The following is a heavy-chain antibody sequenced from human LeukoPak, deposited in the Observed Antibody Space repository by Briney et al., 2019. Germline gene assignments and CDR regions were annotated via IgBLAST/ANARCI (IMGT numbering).Heavy chain of an antibody. D-gene: IGHD6-19*01. CDR3: TRDPNYPTYSSGWYH. J-gene: IGHJ4*02. Sequence: GGSLRLSCAASGFTFSSYSMNWVRQAPGKGLEWVSYISHRDSTTSYSESVRGRFTISRDNAKNSLYLQMNSLRAEDTAIYYCTRDPNYPTYSSGWYHWGQGTLVTVSS. V-gene: IGHV3-48*04. CDR2: ISHRDSTT. CDR1: GFTFSSYS.